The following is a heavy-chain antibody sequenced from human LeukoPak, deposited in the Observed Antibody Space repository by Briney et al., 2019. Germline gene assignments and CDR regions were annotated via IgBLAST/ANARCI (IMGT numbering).Heavy chain of an antibody. J-gene: IGHJ6*02. V-gene: IGHV3-30*03. CDR2: ISYDGSNK. D-gene: IGHD1-26*01. CDR1: GFTFSSYG. Sequence: GGSLRLSCAASGFTFSSYGMHWVRQAPGKGLEWVAVISYDGSNKYYADSVKGRFTISRDNSKNTLYLQMNSLRAEDTAVYYCARDGEWEPTYYYGMDVWGQGTTVTVSS. CDR3: ARDGEWEPTYYYGMDV.